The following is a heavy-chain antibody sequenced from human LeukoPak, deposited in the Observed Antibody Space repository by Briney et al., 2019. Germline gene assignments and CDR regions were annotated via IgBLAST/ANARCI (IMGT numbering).Heavy chain of an antibody. Sequence: PSETLSLTCTVSGGSISSSSYYWGWIRQPPGKGLEWIGSIYYSGSTYYNPSLKSRVTISVDTSKNQFSLKLSSVTAADTAVYYCARLARGRWLPEYYFDYWGQGTLVTVSS. CDR3: ARLARGRWLPEYYFDY. CDR2: IYYSGST. CDR1: GGSISSSSYY. J-gene: IGHJ4*02. V-gene: IGHV4-39*07. D-gene: IGHD5-24*01.